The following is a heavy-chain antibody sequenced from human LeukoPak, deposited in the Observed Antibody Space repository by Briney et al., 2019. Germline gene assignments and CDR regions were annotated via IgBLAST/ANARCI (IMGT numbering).Heavy chain of an antibody. CDR1: GFTFSSYS. J-gene: IGHJ4*02. CDR2: ISSSSSFT. Sequence: GGSLRLSCAVSGFTFSSYSMNWVRQAPGKGLEWVSCISSSSSFTYYADSVKGRFTISRDNAKNSLYLQMNSLRAEDTAVYYCARESSGPSFDYWGQGTLVTVSS. V-gene: IGHV3-21*01. D-gene: IGHD6-19*01. CDR3: ARESSGPSFDY.